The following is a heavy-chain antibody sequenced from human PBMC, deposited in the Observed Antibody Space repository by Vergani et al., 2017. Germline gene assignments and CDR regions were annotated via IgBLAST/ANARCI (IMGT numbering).Heavy chain of an antibody. CDR1: GGSISSSSYY. CDR3: ARSEYSSSWYPTYPGYFDY. D-gene: IGHD6-13*01. V-gene: IGHV4-39*07. Sequence: QLQLQESGPGLVKPSETLSLTCTVSGGSISSSSYYWGWIRQPPGKGLEWIGSIYYSGSTNYNPSLKSRVTISVDKSKNQFSLKLSSVTAADTAVYYCARSEYSSSWYPTYPGYFDYWGQGTLVTVSS. CDR2: IYYSGST. J-gene: IGHJ4*02.